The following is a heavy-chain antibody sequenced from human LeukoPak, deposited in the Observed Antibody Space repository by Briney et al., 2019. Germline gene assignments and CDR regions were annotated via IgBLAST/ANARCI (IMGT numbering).Heavy chain of an antibody. CDR3: ARVGEVIYYMDV. V-gene: IGHV4-30-4*07. D-gene: IGHD3-16*01. CDR2: IYYSGSS. J-gene: IGHJ6*03. Sequence: PSQTLSLTCTVSGGSISSGGYSWSWIRQPPGKGLEWIGYIYYSGSSYYNPSLKSRVTISVDTSKNQFSLKLSSVTAADTAVYYCARVGEVIYYMDVWGKGTTVTVSS. CDR1: GGSISSGGYS.